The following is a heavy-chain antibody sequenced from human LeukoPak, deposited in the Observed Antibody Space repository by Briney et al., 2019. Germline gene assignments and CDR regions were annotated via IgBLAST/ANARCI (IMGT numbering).Heavy chain of an antibody. D-gene: IGHD1-26*01. CDR1: GFTFSSYS. Sequence: PGGSLRLSCAASGFTFSSYSMNWVRQAPGKGLEWVSDISSSSSTIYYADSVRGRFTISRDNAKNSLYLQMNSLRAEDTAVYYCARDSSGSYFHYYYYYGMDVWGQGTTVSVSS. CDR3: ARDSSGSYFHYYYYYGMDV. J-gene: IGHJ6*02. CDR2: ISSSSSTI. V-gene: IGHV3-48*01.